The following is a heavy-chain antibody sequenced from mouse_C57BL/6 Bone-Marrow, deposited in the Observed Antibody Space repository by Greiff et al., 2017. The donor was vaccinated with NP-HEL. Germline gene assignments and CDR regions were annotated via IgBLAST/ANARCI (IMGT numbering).Heavy chain of an antibody. V-gene: IGHV1-72*01. J-gene: IGHJ2*01. CDR2: IGPNSGGT. CDR3: ARHRGYYYFYY. CDR1: GYTFTSYW. D-gene: IGHD1-1*01. Sequence: QVQLKQPGAELVKPGASVKLSCKASGYTFTSYWMHWVKQRPGRGLEWIGRIGPNSGGTKYNEKFKSKATLTVDKPSSTAYMQLSSLTSEDSAVYYCARHRGYYYFYYWGQGTTLTVSS.